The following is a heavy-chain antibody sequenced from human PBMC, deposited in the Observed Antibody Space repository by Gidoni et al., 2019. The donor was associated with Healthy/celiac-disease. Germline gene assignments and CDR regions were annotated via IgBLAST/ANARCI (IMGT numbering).Heavy chain of an antibody. Sequence: QVQLQQWGAGLLTPSETLSLTCAVYGGSFSGYYWSWIRQPPWKGLEWIGEINHSGSTNYNPSLKSRVTISVDTSKNQFSLKLSSVTAADTAVYYCARGSIAARNYYFDYWGQGTLVTVSS. CDR1: GGSFSGYY. V-gene: IGHV4-34*01. CDR3: ARGSIAARNYYFDY. D-gene: IGHD6-6*01. CDR2: INHSGST. J-gene: IGHJ4*02.